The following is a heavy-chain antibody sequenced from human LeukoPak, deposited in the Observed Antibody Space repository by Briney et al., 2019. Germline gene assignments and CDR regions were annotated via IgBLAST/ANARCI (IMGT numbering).Heavy chain of an antibody. CDR3: ASWGYYGSGTGGDY. V-gene: IGHV5-51*01. D-gene: IGHD3-10*01. Sequence: GESLKISCQGSGCIFNTYWIGGVRQLPGKGLEWMGIIYPGDSDTIYNPSFQGQVTISADKSISTAYLQWSSLMASDTAMYYCASWGYYGSGTGGDYWGQGTLVTVSS. CDR1: GCIFNTYW. CDR2: IYPGDSDT. J-gene: IGHJ4*02.